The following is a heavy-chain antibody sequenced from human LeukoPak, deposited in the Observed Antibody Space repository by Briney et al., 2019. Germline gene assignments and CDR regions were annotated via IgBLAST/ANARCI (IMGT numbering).Heavy chain of an antibody. CDR2: MYHSGST. J-gene: IGHJ4*02. Sequence: SETLSLTCSVSGYSISSAYYWGWIRQPPGKGLEWIGTMYHSGSTNYNPSLKSRVTISVDTSKNQFFLRLSSVTGADRAVYYCARLGPGNYQKRYFDQWGQGIMVTVSS. D-gene: IGHD3-10*01. CDR1: GYSISSAYY. CDR3: ARLGPGNYQKRYFDQ. V-gene: IGHV4-38-2*02.